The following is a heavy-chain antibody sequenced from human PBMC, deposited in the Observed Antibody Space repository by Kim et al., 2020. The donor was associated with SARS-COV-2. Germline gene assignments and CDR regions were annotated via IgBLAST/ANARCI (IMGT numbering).Heavy chain of an antibody. D-gene: IGHD3-10*01. CDR3: ARDKIWGSYYYYGMDV. CDR1: GGSISSSSYY. CDR2: IYYSGST. J-gene: IGHJ6*02. Sequence: SETLSLTCTVSGGSISSSSYYWGWIRQPPGKGLEWIGSIYYSGSTYYNPSLKSRVTISVDTSKNQFSLKLSSVNAADTAVYYCARDKIWGSYYYYGMDVWGQGTTVTVSS. V-gene: IGHV4-39*07.